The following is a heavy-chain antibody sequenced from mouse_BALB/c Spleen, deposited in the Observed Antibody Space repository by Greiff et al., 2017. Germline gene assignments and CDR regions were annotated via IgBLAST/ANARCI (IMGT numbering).Heavy chain of an antibody. CDR1: GYTFTSYW. V-gene: IGHV1-4*01. CDR2: INPSTGYT. Sequence: QVQLQQSGAELATPGASVKMSCKASGYTFTSYWMHWVKQRPGQGLEWIGYINPSTGYTEYNQKFQDKATLTADKSSSTAYMQLSSLTSEDSAVYYCARSMEYRAWFAYWGQGTLVTVSA. CDR3: ARSMEYRAWFAY. D-gene: IGHD2-14*01. J-gene: IGHJ3*01.